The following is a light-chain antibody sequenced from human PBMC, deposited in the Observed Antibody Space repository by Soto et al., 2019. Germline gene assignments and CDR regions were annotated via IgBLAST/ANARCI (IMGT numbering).Light chain of an antibody. V-gene: IGKV4-1*01. CDR2: WAS. CDR3: QQYNSYS. J-gene: IGKJ1*01. Sequence: DILMTQSPDSLAVSMAERATINGKSSQIVLSTSNNQNCLAWYQQKPGQPPKLLIYWASTRESGVPDRFSGSGSGTEFTLTISSLQPDDFATYYCQQYNSYSFGQGTKVDI. CDR1: QIVLSTSNNQNC.